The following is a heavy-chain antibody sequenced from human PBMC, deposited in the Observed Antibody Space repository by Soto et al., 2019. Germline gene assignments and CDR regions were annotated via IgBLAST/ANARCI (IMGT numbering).Heavy chain of an antibody. D-gene: IGHD3-22*01. CDR2: ISGSGGST. CDR1: GFTFSSYA. J-gene: IGHJ4*02. CDR3: AKEDYYDSRDLDY. Sequence: GSLGLSCAASGFTFSSYAMSGVRQAPGKGLEWVSAISGSGGSTYCADSVKGRFTISRDNSKNTLYLQMNSLRTEDTAVYYCAKEDYYDSRDLDYWGQGTLVTVYS. V-gene: IGHV3-23*01.